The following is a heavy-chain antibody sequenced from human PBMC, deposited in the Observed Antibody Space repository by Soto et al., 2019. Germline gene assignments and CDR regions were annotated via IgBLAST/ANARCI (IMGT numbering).Heavy chain of an antibody. CDR1: GYTFTSYG. J-gene: IGHJ6*03. CDR3: ARRVRGGEYYYYYCMDV. Sequence: ASVKVSCTASGYTFTSYGISWVRQAPGQGLEWMGWISAYNGNTNYAQKLQGRVTMTTDTSTSTAYMELRSLRSDDTAVYYCARRVRGGEYYYYYCMDVWGKGTTVTVSS. V-gene: IGHV1-18*01. D-gene: IGHD3-10*01. CDR2: ISAYNGNT.